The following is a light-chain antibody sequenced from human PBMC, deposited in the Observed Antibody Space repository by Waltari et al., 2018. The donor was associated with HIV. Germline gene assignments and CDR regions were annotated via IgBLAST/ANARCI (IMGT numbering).Light chain of an antibody. CDR1: QSVSSGY. Sequence: EIVLTQSPGTLSLSTGERATISCRASQSVSSGYLAWYQQKPGQAPRLLIYGASSRATGIPDRFSGSGSGTDFTLTISRLEPEDFAVYYCQQYGISPLTFGGGTKVEIK. V-gene: IGKV3-20*01. CDR3: QQYGISPLT. J-gene: IGKJ4*01. CDR2: GAS.